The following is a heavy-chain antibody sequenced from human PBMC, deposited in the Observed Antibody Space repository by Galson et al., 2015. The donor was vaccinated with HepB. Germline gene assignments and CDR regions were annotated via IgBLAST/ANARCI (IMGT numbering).Heavy chain of an antibody. D-gene: IGHD2-15*01. J-gene: IGHJ4*02. CDR1: GYTSTSYG. CDR2: ISAYNGNT. V-gene: IGHV1-18*01. CDR3: ARDQPLGSCSGGSCIDY. Sequence: SVKVSCKASGYTSTSYGISWVRQAPGQGLEWMGWISAYNGNTNYAQKLQGRVTMTTDTSTSTAYMELRSLRSDDTAVYYCARDQPLGSCSGGSCIDYWGQGTLVTVSS.